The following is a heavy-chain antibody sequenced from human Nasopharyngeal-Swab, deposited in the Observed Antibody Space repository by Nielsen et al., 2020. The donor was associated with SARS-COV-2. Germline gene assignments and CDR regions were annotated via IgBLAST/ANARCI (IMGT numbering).Heavy chain of an antibody. CDR1: GFSLSTSGIC. CDR3: ARIRYGEFNVYYFEY. Sequence: SGPTLVKHTQTFTLTCTFSGFSLSTSGICVSWIRQPPGKALEWLALIDWDDDKYYSTSLKTRLTISKDTSKNQVVLTMTNMDPVDTATYYCARIRYGEFNVYYFEYWGQGNLFTVSS. CDR2: IDWDDDK. V-gene: IGHV2-70*01. D-gene: IGHD4-17*01. J-gene: IGHJ4*02.